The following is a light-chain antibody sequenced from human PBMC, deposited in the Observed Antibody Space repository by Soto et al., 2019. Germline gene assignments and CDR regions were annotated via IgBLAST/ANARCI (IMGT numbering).Light chain of an antibody. CDR2: AAS. J-gene: IGKJ1*01. CDR3: QQSHSIPWT. V-gene: IGKV1-39*01. CDR1: QSISNV. Sequence: QMTXSPSSLSSSVGGRVTFTCRTSQSISNVLNGYQQTPGISLKSPIHAASTLQSGVPSRISGSGSGTDFTLTISSLQPEDFATYFCQQSHSIPWTFGQGTKVEIK.